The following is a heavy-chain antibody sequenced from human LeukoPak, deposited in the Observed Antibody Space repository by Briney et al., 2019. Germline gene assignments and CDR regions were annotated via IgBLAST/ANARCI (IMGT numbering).Heavy chain of an antibody. D-gene: IGHD5-18*01. CDR3: ARFWEGGYSYNWFDP. CDR1: GFTVSSNY. Sequence: PGGSLRLSCAASGFTVSSNYMSWVRQAPGKGLEWVSVIYSGGSTYYADSVKGRFTISRDNSKNTLYLQMNSLRAEDTAVYYCARFWEGGYSYNWFDPWGQGTLVTVSS. V-gene: IGHV3-66*01. J-gene: IGHJ5*02. CDR2: IYSGGST.